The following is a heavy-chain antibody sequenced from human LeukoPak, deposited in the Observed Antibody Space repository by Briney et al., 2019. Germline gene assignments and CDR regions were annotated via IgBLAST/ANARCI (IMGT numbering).Heavy chain of an antibody. D-gene: IGHD3-16*01. V-gene: IGHV4-59*01. CDR1: GGSISSYY. J-gene: IGHJ6*03. Sequence: SETLSLTCTVSGGSISSYYWSWIRQPPGKGLEWIGYIYYSGSTNYKPSLKRRVTISVDTSKNQFSLKLSSVTAADTAVYYCARETSQKGAHYMDVWGKGTTVTISS. CDR2: IYYSGST. CDR3: ARETSQKGAHYMDV.